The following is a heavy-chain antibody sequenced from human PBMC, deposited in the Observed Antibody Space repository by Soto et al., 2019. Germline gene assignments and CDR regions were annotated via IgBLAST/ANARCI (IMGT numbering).Heavy chain of an antibody. V-gene: IGHV4-61*01. CDR1: DGSVSSSSYS. Sequence: SETLSLTCTVSDGSVSSSSYSWSWIRQPPGKGLEWIGHIHHSGSTKYNPSLESRVTISADTSKNLFSLRLRSLTAADTAVYFCARVKATLYRHYYFDYWGQGTPVTVSS. CDR3: ARVKATLYRHYYFDY. J-gene: IGHJ4*02. D-gene: IGHD5-12*01. CDR2: IHHSGST.